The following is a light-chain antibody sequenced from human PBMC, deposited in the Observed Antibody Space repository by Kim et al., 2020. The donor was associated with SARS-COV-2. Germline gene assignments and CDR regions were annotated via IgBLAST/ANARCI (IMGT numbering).Light chain of an antibody. CDR3: QAWDSSTGV. V-gene: IGLV3-1*01. CDR2: QDS. Sequence: SYELTQPPSVSVSPGQTASITCSGDKLGDKYACWYQQKPGQSPVVVIYQDSKRPSGIPERFSGSNSGNTATLTISGTQATDEADYYCQAWDSSTGVFGTGTKVTVL. CDR1: KLGDKY. J-gene: IGLJ1*01.